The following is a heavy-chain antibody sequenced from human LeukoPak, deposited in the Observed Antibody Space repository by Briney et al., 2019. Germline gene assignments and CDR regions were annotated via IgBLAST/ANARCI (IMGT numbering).Heavy chain of an antibody. V-gene: IGHV3-74*01. Sequence: GGSLRLCCAASGFTFSRSWMHWVRQAPGKGLVWVSRINTDGSSTNYADSVKGRFTISRDNAKNMLYLQMNSLRADDTAMYYCTRDETTPYFGSGSHDYWGQGTLVTVSS. D-gene: IGHD3-10*01. CDR1: GFTFSRSW. CDR3: TRDETTPYFGSGSHDY. CDR2: INTDGSST. J-gene: IGHJ4*02.